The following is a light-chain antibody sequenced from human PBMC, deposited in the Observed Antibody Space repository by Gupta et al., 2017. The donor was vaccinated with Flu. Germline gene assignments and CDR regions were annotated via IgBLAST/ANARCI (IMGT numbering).Light chain of an antibody. CDR1: QSRRRS. CDR2: GAY. Sequence: TSGASQSRRRSMAWYQQTLGKVTNLLIYGAYSLQSGVPSAFSGSGYGTNFTLTISSLEPDDFATYDGQQSYSRPWTLGQGTGVDIE. V-gene: IGKV1-39*01. J-gene: IGKJ1*01. CDR3: QQSYSRPWT.